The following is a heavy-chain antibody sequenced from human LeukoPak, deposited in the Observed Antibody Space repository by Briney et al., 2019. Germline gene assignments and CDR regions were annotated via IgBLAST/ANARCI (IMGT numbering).Heavy chain of an antibody. CDR1: GVSISSYY. CDR3: TRHPRIIAGNPYFDY. J-gene: IGHJ4*02. D-gene: IGHD6-13*01. CDR2: IHYTGDT. V-gene: IGHV4-59*08. Sequence: SETLSLTCTVSGVSISSYYWNWIRQAPGKGLEWIGYIHYTGDTKFNPSLKSRVTISLDTSKNQFSLKLTSVTAADTAVYYCTRHPRIIAGNPYFDYWGQGTVVTVSS.